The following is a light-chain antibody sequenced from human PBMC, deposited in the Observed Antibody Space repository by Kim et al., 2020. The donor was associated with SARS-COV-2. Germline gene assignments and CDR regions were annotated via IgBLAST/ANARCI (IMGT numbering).Light chain of an antibody. J-gene: IGLJ2*01. CDR3: CSYAGSYTSHVV. Sequence: QSALTQPRSVSGSPGQSVTISCTGTSSDVGGYNYVSWYQQHPGKAPKLMMYDVSKRPSGVPDRFSGSKSGNTASLTISGLQAEDEADYYCCSYAGSYTSHVVFGGGTQLTVL. CDR2: DVS. CDR1: SSDVGGYNY. V-gene: IGLV2-11*01.